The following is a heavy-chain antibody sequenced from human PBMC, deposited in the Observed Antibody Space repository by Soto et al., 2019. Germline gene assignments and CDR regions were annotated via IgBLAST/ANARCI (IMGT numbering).Heavy chain of an antibody. CDR2: SSNSGTFT. J-gene: IGHJ4*02. V-gene: IGHV3-11*03. CDR1: GFSISDHY. D-gene: IGHD1-1*01. Sequence: PGGSLRLSCAASGFSISDHYMSWIRQAPGKGLEWVSYSSNSGTFTKYADSVKGRFSISRDNAKNSLYLEINSLRGEDTAIYYCVRSSDNYKVLDYWGTGTTVNVYS. CDR3: VRSSDNYKVLDY.